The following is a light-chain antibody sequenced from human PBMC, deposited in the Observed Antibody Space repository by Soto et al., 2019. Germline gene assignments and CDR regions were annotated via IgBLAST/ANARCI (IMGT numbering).Light chain of an antibody. CDR3: AAWDDSLNGVV. CDR2: NNN. Sequence: QSVLTQPPSASGTPGQRVTISCSGSYSNIGSNTVNWYQQLPGTAPKLLIYNNNQRPSGVPDRFSGSKSGTSASLAISGLQSEDEADYHCAAWDDSLNGVVFGGGTKLTVL. V-gene: IGLV1-44*01. CDR1: YSNIGSNT. J-gene: IGLJ2*01.